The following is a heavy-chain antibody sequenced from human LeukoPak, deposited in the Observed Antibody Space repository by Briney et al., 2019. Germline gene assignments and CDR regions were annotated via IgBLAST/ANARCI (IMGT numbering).Heavy chain of an antibody. Sequence: GGSLRLSCAASGFTFSSYAMSWVRQAPGKGLEWVSAISGSGGSTYYADSVKGRFTISRDNSKNTLYLQMNSLRAEDTAVYYCSKTLTLNYYDRSGGLVSYWGQGTLVTVSS. V-gene: IGHV3-23*01. CDR3: SKTLTLNYYDRSGGLVSY. CDR1: GFTFSSYA. J-gene: IGHJ4*02. D-gene: IGHD3-22*01. CDR2: ISGSGGST.